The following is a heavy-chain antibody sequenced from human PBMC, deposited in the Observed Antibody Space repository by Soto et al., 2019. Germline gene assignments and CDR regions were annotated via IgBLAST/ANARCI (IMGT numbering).Heavy chain of an antibody. D-gene: IGHD6-19*01. V-gene: IGHV3-23*01. CDR3: AKIAVAGLRPSWFDP. J-gene: IGHJ5*02. CDR2: IGGSGGST. Sequence: EVQLLESGGGLVQPGGSLRLSCAASGFTFTSYAMSWVRQAPGKGLEWVSAIGGSGGSTYYADSVKGRFTISRDNSKNTLYLQMNSLRAEDTAVYYCAKIAVAGLRPSWFDPWGQGTLVTVSS. CDR1: GFTFTSYA.